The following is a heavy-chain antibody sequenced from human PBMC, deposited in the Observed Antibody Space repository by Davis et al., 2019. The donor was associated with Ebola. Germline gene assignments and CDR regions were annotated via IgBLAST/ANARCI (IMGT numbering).Heavy chain of an antibody. CDR2: VHGGNGNT. CDR3: ARSCSSCFNDAFDI. CDR1: GYIFTTYA. J-gene: IGHJ3*02. V-gene: IGHV1-3*01. Sequence: ASVKVSCKASGYIFTTYAMHWVRQAPGQRLEWMGWVHGGNGNTKYSQRFQGRVTITTDTSASTAYLDLSSLRSDDTAVYYCARSCSSCFNDAFDIWGQGTMVTVSS. D-gene: IGHD2-2*01.